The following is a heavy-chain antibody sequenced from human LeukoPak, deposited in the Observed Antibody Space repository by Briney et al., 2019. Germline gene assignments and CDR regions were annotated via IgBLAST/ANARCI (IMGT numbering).Heavy chain of an antibody. CDR1: GYTFTSYY. Sequence: ASVKLSCKASGYTFTSYYMHWVRQAPGQGLEWMGIINPSGGSTSYAQKFQGRVTMTRDTSTSTVYMELSSLRSEDTAVYYCARVNYGDFHFDYWGQGTLVTVSS. J-gene: IGHJ4*02. CDR2: INPSGGST. V-gene: IGHV1-46*01. CDR3: ARVNYGDFHFDY. D-gene: IGHD4-17*01.